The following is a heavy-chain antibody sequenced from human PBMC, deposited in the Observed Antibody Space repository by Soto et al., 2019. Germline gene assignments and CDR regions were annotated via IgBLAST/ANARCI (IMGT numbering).Heavy chain of an antibody. J-gene: IGHJ4*02. V-gene: IGHV3-49*03. CDR3: TRDLGYCSGGSCYVACY. CDR1: GFTFGDYA. D-gene: IGHD2-15*01. Sequence: GGSLRLSCTASGFTFGDYAMSWFRQAPGKGLEWVGFIRSKAYGGTTEYAASVKGRFTISRDDSKSIAYLQMNSLKTEDTAVYYCTRDLGYCSGGSCYVACYWGQGTLVTVSS. CDR2: IRSKAYGGTT.